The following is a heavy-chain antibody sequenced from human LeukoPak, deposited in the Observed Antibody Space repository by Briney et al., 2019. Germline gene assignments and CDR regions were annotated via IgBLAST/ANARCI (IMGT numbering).Heavy chain of an antibody. CDR2: INPNNGGT. CDR3: ARTQQLVVEY. Sequence: ASVKVSCKASGYTFTGYYLHWVRQAPGQGLEWMGWINPNNGGTNYAQKFQGRVTLTRDTSISTAYMELSRLRSDDTAVYYCARTQQLVVEYWGQGTLVTVSS. CDR1: GYTFTGYY. V-gene: IGHV1-2*02. D-gene: IGHD6-13*01. J-gene: IGHJ4*02.